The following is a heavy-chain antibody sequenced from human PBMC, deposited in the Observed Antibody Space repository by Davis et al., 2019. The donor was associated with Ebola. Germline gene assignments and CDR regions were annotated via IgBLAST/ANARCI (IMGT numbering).Heavy chain of an antibody. V-gene: IGHV4-59*11. J-gene: IGHJ6*02. CDR1: VGSFRGHY. CDR2: IYYSGNT. CDR3: ARGSGWYPYYYYGMDV. D-gene: IGHD6-13*01. Sequence: SQTLSLTCAVYVGSFRGHYWSWIRQPPGKGLEWIGYIYYSGNTNYNPSLKSRVTISVDTSKNQFSLKLSSVTAADTAVYYCARGSGWYPYYYYGMDVWGQGTTVTVSS.